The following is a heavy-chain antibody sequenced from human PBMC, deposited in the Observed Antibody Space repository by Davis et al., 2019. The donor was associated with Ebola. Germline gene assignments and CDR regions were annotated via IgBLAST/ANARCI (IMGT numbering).Heavy chain of an antibody. CDR2: IVVGSGNT. J-gene: IGHJ4*02. V-gene: IGHV1-58*02. D-gene: IGHD1-14*01. CDR3: AASAGTVGKFDF. CDR1: GFTFSSSG. Sequence: SVKVSCKAFGFTFSSSGMQWVRQARRQRLEWIGGIVVGSGNTNYAQRFRQRLTMTRDMSTSTVYMELRSLTFEDTAVYYCAASAGTVGKFDFWGQGTLVTVSA.